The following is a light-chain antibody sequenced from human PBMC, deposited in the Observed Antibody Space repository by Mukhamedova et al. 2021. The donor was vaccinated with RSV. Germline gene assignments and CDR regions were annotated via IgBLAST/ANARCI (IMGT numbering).Light chain of an antibody. J-gene: IGLJ1*01. V-gene: IGLV3-1*01. CDR3: QAWGSSTYV. CDR1: GDKY. Sequence: GDKYVCWYQHKSGQSPVLVIYQDTRRPSGIPERFSGSNSGNTATLTISGTQLWDEADYYCQAWGSSTYVFGTGTKVTVL. CDR2: QDT.